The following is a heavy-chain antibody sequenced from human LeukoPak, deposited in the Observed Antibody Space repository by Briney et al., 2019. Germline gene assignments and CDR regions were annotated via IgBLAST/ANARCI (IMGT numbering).Heavy chain of an antibody. CDR2: ISGSGDST. CDR1: GFTFSSYA. J-gene: IGHJ4*02. Sequence: GGSLRLSCAASGFTFSSYAMGWVRLAPGKGLEWVSTISGSGDSTYYADSVKDRFAIFRDNSKSTLHLQMNSLRAEDTAVYYCAKHTWGSTASFDYWGQGTLVTVSS. CDR3: AKHTWGSTASFDY. V-gene: IGHV3-23*01. D-gene: IGHD1-26*01.